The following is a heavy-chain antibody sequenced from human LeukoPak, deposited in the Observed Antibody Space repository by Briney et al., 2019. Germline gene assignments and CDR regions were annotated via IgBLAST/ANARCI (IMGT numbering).Heavy chain of an antibody. CDR2: ISAYNGNT. CDR1: GYTFTSYG. V-gene: IGHV1-18*01. D-gene: IGHD6-13*01. Sequence: ASVKVSCKASGYTFTSYGISWVRQAPGQGLEWMGWISAYNGNTNYAQKLQGRVTMTTDTSTSTAYMELRSLRSDDTAVYYCARDGLAAAGTYYYYYMDVWGKGTTVSVSS. CDR3: ARDGLAAAGTYYYYYMDV. J-gene: IGHJ6*03.